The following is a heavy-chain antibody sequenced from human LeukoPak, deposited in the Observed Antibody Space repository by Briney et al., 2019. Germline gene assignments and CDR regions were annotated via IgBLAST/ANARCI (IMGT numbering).Heavy chain of an antibody. V-gene: IGHV4-34*01. CDR2: LNYSGRT. Sequence: NSSETLSLTCAVYGVSFSGYYWSCIRQPPGKGLEWFGELNYSGRTNYHLSLKSRVTITGDTSKNHFSLALFSVTPADTALYHCARGLRRLAGYGYYYYYYMDVWAKGTTVSGSS. CDR3: ARGLRRLAGYGYYYYYYMDV. CDR1: GVSFSGYY. D-gene: IGHD5-18*01. J-gene: IGHJ6*03.